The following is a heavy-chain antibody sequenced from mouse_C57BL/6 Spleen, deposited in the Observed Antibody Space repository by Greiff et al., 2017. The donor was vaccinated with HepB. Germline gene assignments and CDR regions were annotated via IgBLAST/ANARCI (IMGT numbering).Heavy chain of an antibody. CDR1: GYAFSSSW. Sequence: QVQLKESGPELVKPGASVKISCKASGYAFSSSWMNWVKQRPGKGLEWIGRIYPGDGDTNYNGKFKGKATLTADKSSSTAYMQLSSLTSEDSAVYFCSVYYGSSWAIDYWGQGTSVTVSS. CDR3: SVYYGSSWAIDY. V-gene: IGHV1-82*01. CDR2: IYPGDGDT. J-gene: IGHJ4*01. D-gene: IGHD1-1*01.